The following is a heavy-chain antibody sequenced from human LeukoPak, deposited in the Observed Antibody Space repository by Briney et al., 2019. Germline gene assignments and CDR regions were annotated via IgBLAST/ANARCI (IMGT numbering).Heavy chain of an antibody. CDR1: GFTFSSYA. CDR2: ISYDGSNK. CDR3: ATLPPSSGWYYYYMDV. V-gene: IGHV3-30*04. Sequence: GGSLRLSCAASGFTFSSYAMHWVRQAPGKGLEWVAVISYDGSNKYYADSVKGRFTISRDNSKNTLYLQMNSLRAEDTAVYYCATLPPSSGWYYYYMDVWGKGTTVTISS. J-gene: IGHJ6*03. D-gene: IGHD6-19*01.